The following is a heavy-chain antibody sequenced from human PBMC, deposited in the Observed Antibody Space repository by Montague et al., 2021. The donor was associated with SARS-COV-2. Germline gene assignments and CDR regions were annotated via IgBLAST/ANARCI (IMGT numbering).Heavy chain of an antibody. V-gene: IGHV6-1*01. J-gene: IGHJ6*02. CDR3: TSGREGNYNVMDV. Sequence: CAISGDSVSSNSATWNWVRQSPSRVLEWLGRTYYRSKWYNDYAVSVRGRVTINPDTSKNQFSLQLNSVTPEDTATYYCTSGREGNYNVMDVWGQGTTVTVSS. CDR2: TYYRSKWYN. D-gene: IGHD1-1*01. CDR1: GDSVSSNSAT.